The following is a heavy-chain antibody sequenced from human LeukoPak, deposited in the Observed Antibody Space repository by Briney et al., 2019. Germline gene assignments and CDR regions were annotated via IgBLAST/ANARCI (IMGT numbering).Heavy chain of an antibody. CDR2: IYYSARI. V-gene: IGHV4-39*07. J-gene: IGHJ5*02. CDR3: TREVRSAWASFDP. Sequence: PSETLSLTCTVSGDSVSSGSYYWGWIRQPPGKGLEWIGNIYYSARIYYNPSLKSRLTISPDTSKNQFSLKLTSVTAADTAVYYCTREVRSAWASFDPWGQGTLVIVFS. D-gene: IGHD1-26*01. CDR1: GDSVSSGSYY.